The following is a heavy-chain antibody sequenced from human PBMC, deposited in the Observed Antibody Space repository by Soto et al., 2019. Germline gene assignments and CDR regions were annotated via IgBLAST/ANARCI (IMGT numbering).Heavy chain of an antibody. CDR1: GFTFSDHY. Sequence: GGSLRLSCGASGFTFSDHYMTWILQAPGKGLEWLSYISTSSSYIYYADSVKGRFTISRDNAKNSLYLQMNSLRAEDTAVYYCARDPGGDGPNWFDPWGQGTLVTVSS. D-gene: IGHD2-21*01. J-gene: IGHJ5*02. V-gene: IGHV3-11*06. CDR2: ISTSSSYI. CDR3: ARDPGGDGPNWFDP.